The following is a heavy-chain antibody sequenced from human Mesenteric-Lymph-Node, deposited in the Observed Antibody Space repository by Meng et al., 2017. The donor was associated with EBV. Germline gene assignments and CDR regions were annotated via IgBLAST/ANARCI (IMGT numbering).Heavy chain of an antibody. D-gene: IGHD3-10*01. V-gene: IGHV6-1*01. J-gene: IGHJ4*02. Sequence: QLQQSGPGLVTPSQTLSLTCALSGDSVSSNNAAWTWIRQSPSRGLEWLGRTYYRPKWYNDFAVSVKSRITINPDTSKNQLSLQLKSVTPEDTAVYYCARDGPYGSGSYFDYWGQGTLVTVSS. CDR2: TYYRPKWYN. CDR3: ARDGPYGSGSYFDY. CDR1: GDSVSSNNAA.